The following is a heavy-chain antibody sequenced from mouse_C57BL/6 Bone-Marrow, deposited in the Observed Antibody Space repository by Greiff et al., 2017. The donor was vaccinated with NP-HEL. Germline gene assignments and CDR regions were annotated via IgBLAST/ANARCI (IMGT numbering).Heavy chain of an antibody. J-gene: IGHJ2*01. CDR1: GFNIKNTY. Sequence: EVKLQESVAELVRPGASVKLSCTASGFNIKNTYMHWVTQRPEQGLEWIGRLDPAHGNTKYAPKFQGKATITADTSSITAYLQLSSLTSEDTAIYYCARGGYYDYDVSYCDCWGKGTTLAVSS. CDR2: LDPAHGNT. V-gene: IGHV14-3*01. CDR3: ARGGYYDYDVSYCDC. D-gene: IGHD2-4*01.